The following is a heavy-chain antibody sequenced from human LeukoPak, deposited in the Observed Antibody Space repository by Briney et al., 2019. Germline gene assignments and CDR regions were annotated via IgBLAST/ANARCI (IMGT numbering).Heavy chain of an antibody. J-gene: IGHJ2*01. Sequence: SETLSLTCTVSGGSISHYFWSWIRQPPGKPLEWIGYIYYSGNTNYNPSLKSRLTISVDTSKDQFSLKLSSVTAADTAVYYCAKTVAEYWYFDLWGRGTLVTVSS. D-gene: IGHD6-19*01. V-gene: IGHV4-59*08. CDR1: GGSISHYF. CDR2: IYYSGNT. CDR3: AKTVAEYWYFDL.